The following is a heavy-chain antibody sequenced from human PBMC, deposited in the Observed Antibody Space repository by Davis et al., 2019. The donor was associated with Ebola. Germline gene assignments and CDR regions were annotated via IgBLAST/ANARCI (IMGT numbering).Heavy chain of an antibody. V-gene: IGHV3-21*01. CDR3: ARDAYYYDSSGYYVYFDY. J-gene: IGHJ4*02. CDR1: GFTFSSYS. Sequence: PGGSLRLSCAASGFTFSSYSMNWVRQAPGKGLEWVSSISSSSSYIYSADSVKGRFTISRDNAKNSLYLQMNSLRAEDTAVYYCARDAYYYDSSGYYVYFDYWGQGTLVTVSS. D-gene: IGHD3-22*01. CDR2: ISSSSSYI.